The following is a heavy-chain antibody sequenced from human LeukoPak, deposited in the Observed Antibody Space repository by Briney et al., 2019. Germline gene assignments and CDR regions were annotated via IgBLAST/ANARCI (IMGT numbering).Heavy chain of an antibody. Sequence: SETLSLTCAVYGGSFSGYYWSWIRQPAGKGLEWIGRIYTSGSTNYNPSLKSRVTMSVDTSKNQFSLKLSSVTAADTAVYYCARGPYYYYYMDVWGKGTTVTVSS. CDR1: GGSFSGYY. CDR2: IYTSGST. CDR3: ARGPYYYYYMDV. V-gene: IGHV4-59*10. J-gene: IGHJ6*03.